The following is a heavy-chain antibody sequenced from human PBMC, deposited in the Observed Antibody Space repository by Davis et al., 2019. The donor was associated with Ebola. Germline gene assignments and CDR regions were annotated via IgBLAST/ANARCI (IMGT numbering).Heavy chain of an antibody. J-gene: IGHJ4*02. CDR2: IYYSGST. D-gene: IGHD3-3*01. CDR3: ARGPQSTRFLEWLFFGYDY. Sequence: MPSETLSLTCTVSGGSISSGGYYWSWIRQHPGKGLEWIGYIYYSGSTYYNPSLKSRVTISVDTSKNQFSLKLSAVTAADTAVYYCARGPQSTRFLEWLFFGYDYWGQGTLVTVSS. V-gene: IGHV4-31*03. CDR1: GGSISSGGYY.